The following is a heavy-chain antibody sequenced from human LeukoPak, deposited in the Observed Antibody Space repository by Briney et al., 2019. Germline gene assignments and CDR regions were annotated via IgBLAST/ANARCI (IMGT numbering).Heavy chain of an antibody. CDR1: GFTFSSYA. CDR2: ISGSGGST. J-gene: IGHJ4*02. V-gene: IGHV3-23*01. Sequence: GGSLRLSCAASGFTFSSYAMSWVRQAPGKGLEWVSAISGSGGSTYCADSVKGRFTISRDNSKNTLYLQMNSLRAEDTAVYYCARYVWGSYSYFDYWGQGTLVTVSS. D-gene: IGHD3-16*01. CDR3: ARYVWGSYSYFDY.